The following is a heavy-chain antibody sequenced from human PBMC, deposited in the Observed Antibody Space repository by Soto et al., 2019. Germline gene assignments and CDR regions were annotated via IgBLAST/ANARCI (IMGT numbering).Heavy chain of an antibody. V-gene: IGHV4-59*01. Sequence: QVQLQESGPGLVKPSETLSLTCTVSGDSISSYYWSWIRQPPGKGLEWIGFIYNSEYTNYNPSLMSRLATSVDTSKNQFSLKLSSVTTADTAVYYCARALYCGSDCNHFDSWGQGTLVTVSS. CDR2: IYNSEYT. CDR3: ARALYCGSDCNHFDS. D-gene: IGHD2-21*02. CDR1: GDSISSYY. J-gene: IGHJ4*02.